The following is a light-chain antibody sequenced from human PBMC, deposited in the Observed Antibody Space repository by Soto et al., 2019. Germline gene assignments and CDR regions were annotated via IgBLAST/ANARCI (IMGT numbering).Light chain of an antibody. CDR3: QHLNSYPIT. Sequence: IQMTHSPSSLSESVGDRVTITFRASQSISSWLAWYQQKPGKAPKLLIYEVSTLQSGVPSRFSGSGYGTDFNLTISSLQTEDFATYYCQHLNSYPITFGQGTRLEIK. CDR2: EVS. V-gene: IGKV1-5*01. CDR1: QSISSW. J-gene: IGKJ5*01.